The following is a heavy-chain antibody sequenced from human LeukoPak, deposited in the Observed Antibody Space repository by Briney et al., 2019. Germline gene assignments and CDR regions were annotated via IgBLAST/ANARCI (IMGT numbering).Heavy chain of an antibody. V-gene: IGHV4-38-2*02. D-gene: IGHD6-19*01. Sequence: SETLSLTCTVSGYSISSGYYWGWIRQPPGKGLEWIGSIYHSGSTYYNPSLKSRVTISVDTSKNQFSLKLSSVTAADTAVYYCARDWEQWLVDYWGQGTLVTVSS. CDR3: ARDWEQWLVDY. J-gene: IGHJ4*02. CDR1: GYSISSGYY. CDR2: IYHSGST.